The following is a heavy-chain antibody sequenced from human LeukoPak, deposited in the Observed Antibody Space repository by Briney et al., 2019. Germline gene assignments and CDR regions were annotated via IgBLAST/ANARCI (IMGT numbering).Heavy chain of an antibody. CDR2: ISGSSSTI. D-gene: IGHD3-3*01. J-gene: IGHJ4*02. V-gene: IGHV3-48*02. CDR1: GFTFSSYS. CDR3: ARDQYYAFDY. Sequence: GWSLRLPCAASGFTFSSYSMNWVRQAPGKGLEWVSYISGSSSTILYADSVKGRFTISRDNAKNSLYLQMNSLRDEDTAVYYCARDQYYAFDYWGQGTLVTVSS.